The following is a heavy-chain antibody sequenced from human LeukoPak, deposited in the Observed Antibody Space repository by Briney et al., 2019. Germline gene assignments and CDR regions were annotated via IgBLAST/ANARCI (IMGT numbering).Heavy chain of an antibody. D-gene: IGHD6-13*01. J-gene: IGHJ4*02. CDR3: ANRGITVTGLGY. CDR2: ISGSGGST. CDR1: GFTVSSNY. Sequence: GGSLRLSCAASGFTVSSNYMSWVRQAPGKGLEWVSAISGSGGSTYYADSVKGRFTVSRDNSKNTMYLQMNSLRAEDTAVYYCANRGITVTGLGYWGQGTLVTVSS. V-gene: IGHV3-23*01.